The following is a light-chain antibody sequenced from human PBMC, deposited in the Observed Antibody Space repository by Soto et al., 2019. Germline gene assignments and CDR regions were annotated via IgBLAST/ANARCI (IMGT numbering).Light chain of an antibody. Sequence: DIVMTQSPDSLSVSLGERATINCKSSQSVLHSSNSLNYLAWYQQKPGQPPKLLFYWASTREPGVPDRFSGSRSGTDFTLTINSLQAEDVATYYCQQYYSTPQLTFGGGTKVEIK. J-gene: IGKJ4*01. V-gene: IGKV4-1*01. CDR3: QQYYSTPQLT. CDR2: WAS. CDR1: QSVLHSSNSLNY.